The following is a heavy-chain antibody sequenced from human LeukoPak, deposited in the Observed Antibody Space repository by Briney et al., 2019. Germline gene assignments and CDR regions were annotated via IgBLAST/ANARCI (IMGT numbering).Heavy chain of an antibody. Sequence: SQTLSLTCTVSGVSISSVGYYWSWIRQHPGKGLEWIGYIYYSGSTYHNPSLKSRVTISVDTSKNQFSLKLSSVTAADTAVYYCARVRSSGWYPCDYWGQGTLVTVSS. CDR2: IYYSGST. V-gene: IGHV4-31*03. J-gene: IGHJ4*02. CDR3: ARVRSSGWYPCDY. CDR1: GVSISSVGYY. D-gene: IGHD6-19*01.